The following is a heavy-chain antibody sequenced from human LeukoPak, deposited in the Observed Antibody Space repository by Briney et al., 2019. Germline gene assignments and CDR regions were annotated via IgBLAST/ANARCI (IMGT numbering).Heavy chain of an antibody. V-gene: IGHV1-8*01. CDR2: MNPNSGNT. J-gene: IGHJ4*02. D-gene: IGHD2-2*01. CDR1: GYTFTSYD. Sequence: GASVKVSCTASGYTFTSYDINWVRQATGQGLEWMGWMNPNSGNTGYAQKFQGRVTMTRNTSISTAYMELSSLRSEDTAVYYCAREVRYCSSTSCYAYYFDYWGQGTLVTVSS. CDR3: AREVRYCSSTSCYAYYFDY.